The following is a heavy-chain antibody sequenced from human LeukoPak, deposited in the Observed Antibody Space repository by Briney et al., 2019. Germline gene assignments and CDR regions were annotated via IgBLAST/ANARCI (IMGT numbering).Heavy chain of an antibody. J-gene: IGHJ3*02. Sequence: PSETLSLTCAVSGYSISSGYYWGWIRQPPGKGLVWIGSIYHSGSTHYNPSLKSRVTISVDTSKNQFSLKLSSVTAADTAVYYCAGGGKNIVIGAFDIWGQGTTVTVSS. CDR2: IYHSGST. V-gene: IGHV4-38-2*01. D-gene: IGHD2/OR15-2a*01. CDR1: GYSISSGYY. CDR3: AGGGKNIVIGAFDI.